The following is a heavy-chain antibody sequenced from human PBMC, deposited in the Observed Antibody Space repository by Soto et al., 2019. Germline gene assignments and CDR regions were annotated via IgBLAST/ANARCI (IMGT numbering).Heavy chain of an antibody. D-gene: IGHD3-22*01. V-gene: IGHV1-18*01. J-gene: IGHJ4*02. CDR3: ARDDASITMMGY. Sequence: ASVKASCKSSGYTFTSYGISWVRQAPGQGLEWMGWISAYNGNTNYAQKLQGRVTMTTDTSTSTAYMELRSLRSDDTAVYYCARDDASITMMGYWGQGTLVTVSS. CDR1: GYTFTSYG. CDR2: ISAYNGNT.